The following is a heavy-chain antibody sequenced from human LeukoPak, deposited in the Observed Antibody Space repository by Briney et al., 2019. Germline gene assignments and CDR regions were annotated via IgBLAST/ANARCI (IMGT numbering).Heavy chain of an antibody. J-gene: IGHJ6*02. D-gene: IGHD2-15*01. CDR3: ARDRFDGRYCSGGSCYVYYYYGMDV. Sequence: SETLSLTCIVSGGSVSSGSYYWSWIRQLPGKGLEWIGYIYYSGSTNYNPSLKSRVTISVDTSKNQFSLKLSSVTAADTAVYYCARDRFDGRYCSGGSCYVYYYYGMDVWGQGTTVTVSS. V-gene: IGHV4-61*01. CDR2: IYYSGST. CDR1: GGSVSSGSYY.